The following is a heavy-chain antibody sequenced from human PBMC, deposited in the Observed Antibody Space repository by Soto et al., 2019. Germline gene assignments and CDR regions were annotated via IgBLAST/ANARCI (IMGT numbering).Heavy chain of an antibody. D-gene: IGHD1-1*01. J-gene: IGHJ5*01. V-gene: IGHV4-4*02. CDR3: ARVRQGCSANNCYFDP. Sequence: SETLSLTCTLSGGSVRSPDWWNWVRQSPDKGLEWIAEVHISGHSNYNPSLRSRVSVSIDSSKNQFYLNLNSVTAADTAIYYCARVRQGCSANNCYFDPWGQGTQVTVS. CDR2: VHISGHS. CDR1: GGSVRSPDW.